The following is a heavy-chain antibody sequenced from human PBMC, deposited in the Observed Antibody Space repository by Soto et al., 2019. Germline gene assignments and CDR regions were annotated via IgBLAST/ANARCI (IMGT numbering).Heavy chain of an antibody. Sequence: VQLVESGGGVVQPGGSLRLSCAASGFPFSNYGMHWVRQAPGKGLEWVAVIWYHGSNKYYADAVKGRFTISRDNSHNTLYLKMNSPRAEDTAVYYCARDRDPGQWLTTNSFDSWGQGTLVTVSS. CDR2: IWYHGSNK. CDR1: GFPFSNYG. D-gene: IGHD6-19*01. V-gene: IGHV3-33*01. J-gene: IGHJ4*02. CDR3: ARDRDPGQWLTTNSFDS.